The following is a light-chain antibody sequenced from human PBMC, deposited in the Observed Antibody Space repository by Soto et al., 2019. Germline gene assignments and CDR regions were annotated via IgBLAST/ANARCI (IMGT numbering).Light chain of an antibody. J-gene: IGKJ2*01. CDR3: QQYNNWPPST. Sequence: EIVMTQSPATLSVSPGERATLSCRASQSVSSNLAWYQQKPGQAPRLLIYGASTRATGIPARFSGSGSGTEFTLTTSSLQSEDCAVYYCQQYNNWPPSTFGQGTKLEIK. V-gene: IGKV3-15*01. CDR2: GAS. CDR1: QSVSSN.